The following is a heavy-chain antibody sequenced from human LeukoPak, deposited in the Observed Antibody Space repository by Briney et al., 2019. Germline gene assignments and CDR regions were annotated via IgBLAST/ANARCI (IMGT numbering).Heavy chain of an antibody. V-gene: IGHV4-59*01. CDR2: IHYSGST. CDR3: ARGRIARLPYFDY. J-gene: IGHJ4*02. Sequence: SETLSLTCNVSGGSIRSYYWSWIRQPPGKGLEWIAYIHYSGSTNYNPSLKSRVTISVDTSKNQFSLKLSSVTAADTAVYYCARGRIARLPYFDYWGQGTLVTVSS. CDR1: GGSIRSYY. D-gene: IGHD5-18*01.